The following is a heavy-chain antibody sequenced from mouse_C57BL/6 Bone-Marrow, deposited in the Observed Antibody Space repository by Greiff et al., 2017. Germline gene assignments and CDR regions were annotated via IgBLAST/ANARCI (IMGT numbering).Heavy chain of an antibody. D-gene: IGHD1-1*01. CDR3: ARDSATRYYFDY. CDR1: GFTFSSYA. CDR2: ISDGGSYT. V-gene: IGHV5-4*01. Sequence: EVKLVESGGGLVKPGGSLKLSCAASGFTFSSYAMSWVRQTPEKRLEWVATISDGGSYTYYTDNVKGRFTISIDNAKNNLSLQMSHLKSEDTAMYYCARDSATRYYFDYWGQGTTLTVSS. J-gene: IGHJ2*01.